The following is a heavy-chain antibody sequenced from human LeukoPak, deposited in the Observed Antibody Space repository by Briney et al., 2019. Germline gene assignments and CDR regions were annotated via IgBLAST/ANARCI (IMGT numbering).Heavy chain of an antibody. D-gene: IGHD5-18*01. CDR3: SRSYGLSSAYYYYYMDV. V-gene: IGHV3-11*04. CDR1: GFTFSDYY. CDR2: ISSSGSTI. J-gene: IGHJ6*03. Sequence: TGGSLRLSCAASGFTFSDYYMTWIRQAPGKGLEWISYISSSGSTIYYADSVKGRFIISRDNAKNSLYLQMNSLRAEDTAVYYCSRSYGLSSAYYYYYMDVWGKGTTVTVSS.